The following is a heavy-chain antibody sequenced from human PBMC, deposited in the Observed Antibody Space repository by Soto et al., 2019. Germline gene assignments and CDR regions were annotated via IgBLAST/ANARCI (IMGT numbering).Heavy chain of an antibody. V-gene: IGHV2-5*02. D-gene: IGHD3-16*01. J-gene: IGHJ4*02. CDR2: IYWDDDK. CDR1: GFSLSTSGVG. CDR3: SPRRRGSYFDP. Sequence: QITLKESGPTLVKPTQTLTLTCTFSGFSLSTSGVGVGWIRQPPGKALEWLALIYWDDDKRYSPSLKSRLTIHQDPSQNHVVLTMTHLDPLDTAHLYCSPRRRGSYFDPLGPGTLVTVSS.